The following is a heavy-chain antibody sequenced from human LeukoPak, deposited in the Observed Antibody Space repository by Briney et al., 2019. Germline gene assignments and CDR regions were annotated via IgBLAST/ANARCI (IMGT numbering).Heavy chain of an antibody. V-gene: IGHV3-7*01. CDR3: ARGHYGLDV. CDR1: GFSLSNHW. CDR2: INVDGSEK. Sequence: QAGGSLRLSCAASGFSLSNHWVTWVRQAPGKGPEWVAHINVDGSEKDFLDSVRGRFTISRDNSKNSVYLQMNTLRVEDTAVYHCARGHYGLDVWGQRTTVTFSS. J-gene: IGHJ6*02.